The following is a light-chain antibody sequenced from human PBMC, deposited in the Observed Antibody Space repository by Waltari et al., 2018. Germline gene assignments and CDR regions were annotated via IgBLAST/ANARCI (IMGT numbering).Light chain of an antibody. CDR1: IGAVNSGYY. CDR2: NTN. Sequence: QTVVTQEPSLTVSPGGTVTLTCASSIGAVNSGYYPNWFQQKPGQAPRSLIYNTNNKHPWTPARVSGSLLGGKAALTLASGQPEDEADYYCLLYFGGAHLVFGGGTKLTVL. J-gene: IGLJ3*02. CDR3: LLYFGGAHLV. V-gene: IGLV7-43*01.